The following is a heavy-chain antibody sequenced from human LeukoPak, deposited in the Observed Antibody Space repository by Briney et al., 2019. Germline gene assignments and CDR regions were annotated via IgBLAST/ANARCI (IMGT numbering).Heavy chain of an antibody. J-gene: IGHJ4*02. D-gene: IGHD2-2*01. CDR1: GFTLSGSH. CDR3: ARQTNSCLDY. CDR2: IRRNYET. Sequence: GGSLRLSCTASGFTLSGSHMHWVRQAPGKGLEWVGHIRRNYETAYGASVKGRFTISRDDSKNMAYLHMNSLRSEDTAFYFCARQTNSCLDYWGQGTLVTVSS. V-gene: IGHV3-73*01.